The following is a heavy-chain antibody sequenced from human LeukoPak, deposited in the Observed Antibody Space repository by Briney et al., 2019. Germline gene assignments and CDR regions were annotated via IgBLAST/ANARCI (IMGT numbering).Heavy chain of an antibody. CDR1: GFTVSSND. Sequence: GGSLRLSCAASGFTVSSNDMAWVRQAPGKGLEWVSVFYSGGSTYYADSVKGRFTVSRDNSKNTLYLQLNSLRAEDTAVYYCARVSAGGWYLDLWGRGTLVTVSS. CDR3: ARVSAGGWYLDL. J-gene: IGHJ2*01. D-gene: IGHD4-23*01. CDR2: FYSGGST. V-gene: IGHV3-53*01.